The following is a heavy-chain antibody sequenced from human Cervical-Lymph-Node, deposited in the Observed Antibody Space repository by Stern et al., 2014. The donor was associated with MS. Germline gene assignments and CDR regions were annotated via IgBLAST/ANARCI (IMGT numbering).Heavy chain of an antibody. J-gene: IGHJ4*02. D-gene: IGHD6-19*01. CDR3: ASAYSSGYYYFDS. CDR2: INTKSGNP. Sequence: VHLVESGSEVKKPGASVKVSCKASGYTLPSYAMHWVRQATGQGLEWMGWINTKSGNPPSAPAYPGRFVFSLAPSVSTTYLQISSLKAEDTAVYYCASAYSSGYYYFDSWGQGTLVTVSS. CDR1: GYTLPSYA. V-gene: IGHV7-4-1*02.